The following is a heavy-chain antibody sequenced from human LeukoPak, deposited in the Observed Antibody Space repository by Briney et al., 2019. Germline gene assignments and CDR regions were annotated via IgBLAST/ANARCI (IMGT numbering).Heavy chain of an antibody. Sequence: GRSLRLSCAASGFTFSSYDMHWVRQAPGKGLEGVAIISYDGNNKYYGDSVKGRFTISRDNSKNTLYLQMNSLRVEDTAVYYCAKRNGFWGQGTLVTVSS. CDR3: AKRNGF. CDR2: ISYDGNNK. D-gene: IGHD1-1*01. CDR1: GFTFSSYD. V-gene: IGHV3-30*18. J-gene: IGHJ4*02.